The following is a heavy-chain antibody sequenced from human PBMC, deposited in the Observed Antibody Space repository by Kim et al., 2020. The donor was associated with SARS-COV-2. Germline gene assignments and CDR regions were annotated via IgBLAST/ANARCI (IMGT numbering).Heavy chain of an antibody. Sequence: SQTLSLTCTVSGGSISSYYWSWLRPPAGKGLEWIGRIYTSGSTNYNPSLKSRVTMSVDTSKNQFSLKLSSVTAADTAVYYCARDIASGSYYLFDYWGQGTLVTVSS. CDR3: ARDIASGSYYLFDY. D-gene: IGHD1-26*01. CDR2: IYTSGST. CDR1: GGSISSYY. V-gene: IGHV4-4*07. J-gene: IGHJ4*02.